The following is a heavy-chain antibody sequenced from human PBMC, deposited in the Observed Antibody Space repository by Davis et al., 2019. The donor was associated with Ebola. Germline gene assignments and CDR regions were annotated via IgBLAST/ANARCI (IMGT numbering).Heavy chain of an antibody. V-gene: IGHV4-59*01. CDR3: ARVNYDFWSGYANWFDP. D-gene: IGHD3-3*01. CDR1: GGSISSYY. J-gene: IGHJ5*02. CDR2: IYYSGST. Sequence: SETLSLTCTVSGGSISSYYWSWIRQPPGKGLEWIGYIYYSGSTNYNPSLKSRVTISVDTSKNQFSLKLSSVTAADTAVYYCARVNYDFWSGYANWFDPWGQGTLVTVSP.